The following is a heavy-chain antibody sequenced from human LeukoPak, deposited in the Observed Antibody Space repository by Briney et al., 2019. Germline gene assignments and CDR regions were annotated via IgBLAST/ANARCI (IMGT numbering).Heavy chain of an antibody. V-gene: IGHV3-9*01. D-gene: IGHD3-10*01. CDR1: GFTFDDYA. CDR3: ARDGSGNSYGSGRTYYFDY. CDR2: ISWNSGSI. Sequence: PGRSLRLSCAASGFTFDDYAMHWVRQAPGKGLEWVSGISWNSGSIAYADSVKGRFIISRDNAKNSLYLQMNSLRAEDTAVYYCARDGSGNSYGSGRTYYFDYWGQGTLVTVSS. J-gene: IGHJ4*02.